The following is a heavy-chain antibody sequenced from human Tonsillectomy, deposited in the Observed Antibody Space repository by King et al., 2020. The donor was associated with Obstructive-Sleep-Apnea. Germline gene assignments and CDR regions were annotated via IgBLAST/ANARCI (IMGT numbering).Heavy chain of an antibody. D-gene: IGHD3-22*01. CDR2: ISASGGRI. V-gene: IGHV3-23*04. Sequence: VQLVESGGGLVQPGGSLRLSCAASGFTFSSFAMTWVRQAPGKGLEWVSYISASGGRIYYADSVRGRFTVSRDNSKNTLYLQVSSLSADDTAVYYCAKKVVTQGHYFDYWGQGTLVTVSS. CDR3: AKKVVTQGHYFDY. CDR1: GFTFSSFA. J-gene: IGHJ4*02.